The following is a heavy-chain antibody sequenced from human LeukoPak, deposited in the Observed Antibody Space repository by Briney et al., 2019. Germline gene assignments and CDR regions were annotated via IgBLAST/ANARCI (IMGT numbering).Heavy chain of an antibody. Sequence: PSETLSLTCTVSGGSISIYYWSWIRQPPGKGLEWIGYIYQSGSTDYNPSLKSRVTISVDKSKNQFSLNLYSVTAADTAVYYCVRDREMAYWGQGILVTVSS. CDR1: GGSISIYY. CDR3: VRDREMAY. CDR2: IYQSGST. V-gene: IGHV4-59*01. J-gene: IGHJ4*02. D-gene: IGHD5-24*01.